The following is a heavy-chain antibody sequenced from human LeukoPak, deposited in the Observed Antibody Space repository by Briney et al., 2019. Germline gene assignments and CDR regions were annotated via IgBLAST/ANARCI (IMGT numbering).Heavy chain of an antibody. V-gene: IGHV3-43*01. J-gene: IGHJ3*02. D-gene: IGHD3-22*01. CDR2: ISWDGGST. CDR3: AKAPGAYYYDSSGYYGGAFDI. Sequence: GGSLRLSCAASGFTFDDYTMHWVRQAPGKGLEWVSLISWDGGSTYYADSVKGRFTISRDNAKNSLYLQMSSLRAEDTALYYCAKAPGAYYYDSSGYYGGAFDIWGQGTMVTVSS. CDR1: GFTFDDYT.